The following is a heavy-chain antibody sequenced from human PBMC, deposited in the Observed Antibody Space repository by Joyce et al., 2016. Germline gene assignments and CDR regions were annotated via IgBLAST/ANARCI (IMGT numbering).Heavy chain of an antibody. D-gene: IGHD3-3*02. J-gene: IGHJ4*02. CDR1: GFIFSSKE. Sequence: EVQLVESGGGLVQPGGSLILSCAASGFIFSSKEMNWVRQAPGKGLEWIAYISRSGDLILYVDSVRGRFTISRDNAGSSLYLQMEILRAEDTAMYYCARPICAVWGQGSLVTVSS. V-gene: IGHV3-48*03. CDR2: ISRSGDLI. CDR3: ARPICAV.